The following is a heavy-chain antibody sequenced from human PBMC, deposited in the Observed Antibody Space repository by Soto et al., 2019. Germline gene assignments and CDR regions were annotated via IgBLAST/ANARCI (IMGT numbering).Heavy chain of an antibody. Sequence: SETLSLTCTVSGGSISSSSYYWGWIRQPPGKGLEWIGSIYYSGSTYYNPSLKSRVTISVDTSKNHFSLMLSSVIAADTAVYFFARRRGYSGYDYPNDSFDIWGQGTMVTVSS. J-gene: IGHJ3*02. CDR2: IYYSGST. D-gene: IGHD5-12*01. CDR1: GGSISSSSYY. V-gene: IGHV4-39*01. CDR3: ARRRGYSGYDYPNDSFDI.